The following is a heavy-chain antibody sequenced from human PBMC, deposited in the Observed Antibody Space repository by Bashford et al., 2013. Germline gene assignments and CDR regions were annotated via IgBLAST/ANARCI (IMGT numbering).Heavy chain of an antibody. V-gene: IGHV3-64*02. Sequence: GSLRLSCAASGFTFSSYAMHWVRQAPGKGLEYVSAISTDGGTTYYADSVKGRFTISRDNSKNTLYLQMGSLRAEDMAVYYCARIFSRGGGNYYDKWGQGTLVTVSS. D-gene: IGHD2-15*01. CDR2: ISTDGGTT. CDR1: GFTFSSYA. J-gene: IGHJ4*02. CDR3: ARIFSRGGGNYYDK.